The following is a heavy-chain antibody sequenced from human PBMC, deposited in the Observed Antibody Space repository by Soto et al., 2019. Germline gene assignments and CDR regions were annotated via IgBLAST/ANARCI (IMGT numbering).Heavy chain of an antibody. D-gene: IGHD1-26*01. CDR1: GFTFNSYS. Sequence: PGGSLRLSCAASGFTFNSYSMNWVRQAPGEGLEWISYISSTSATIYYADSVQGRFTVSRDNARNSLFLQMSGLGDDDTAVYYCARVRSLEEGWFDAWGQGVLVTVSS. CDR2: ISSTSATI. V-gene: IGHV3-48*02. J-gene: IGHJ5*02. CDR3: ARVRSLEEGWFDA.